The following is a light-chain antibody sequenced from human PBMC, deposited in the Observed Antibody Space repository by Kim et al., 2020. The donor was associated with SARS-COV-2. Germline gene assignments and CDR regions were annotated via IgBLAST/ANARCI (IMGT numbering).Light chain of an antibody. J-gene: IGKJ1*01. V-gene: IGKV3-11*01. CDR3: QQRTNWPPWT. Sequence: EIVLTQSPATLSLSPGERARLSCRASQSLSSFLAWYQQKPGQAPRLLIYDASNRATGIPARFSGSGSGTDFTLTISSLEPDDFAVYYCQQRTNWPPWTFGQGTKVEIK. CDR2: DAS. CDR1: QSLSSF.